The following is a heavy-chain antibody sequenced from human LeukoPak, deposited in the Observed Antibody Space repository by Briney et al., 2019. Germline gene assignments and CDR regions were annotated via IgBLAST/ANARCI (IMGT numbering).Heavy chain of an antibody. CDR3: ANWIGSSSRDY. V-gene: IGHV3-23*01. CDR2: INSNGDEI. Sequence: PGGSLRLSCAASGFTFSNAWMSWVRQAPGKGLEWVSGINSNGDEIYYADSVRGRFTISRDNSNNALYLQMDGLRAEDTAVYYCANWIGSSSRDYWGQGTLVTVSS. J-gene: IGHJ4*02. CDR1: GFTFSNAW. D-gene: IGHD6-6*01.